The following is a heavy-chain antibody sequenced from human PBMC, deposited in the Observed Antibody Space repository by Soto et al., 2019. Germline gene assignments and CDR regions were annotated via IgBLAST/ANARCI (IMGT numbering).Heavy chain of an antibody. J-gene: IGHJ3*02. D-gene: IGHD3-9*01. V-gene: IGHV1-69*01. CDR3: ARGGVLRYFDWLSYDAFDI. CDR2: IIPIFGTA. CDR1: GFTFSSYA. Sequence: QVQLVESGGGVVQPGRSLRLSCAASGFTFSSYAISWVRQAPGQGLEWMGGIIPIFGTANYAQKFQGRVTITADESTSTAYMELSSLRSEDTAVYYCARGGVLRYFDWLSYDAFDIWGQGTMVTVSS.